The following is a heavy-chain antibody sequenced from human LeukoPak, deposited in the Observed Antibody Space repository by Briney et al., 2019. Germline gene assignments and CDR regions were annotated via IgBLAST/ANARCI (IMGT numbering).Heavy chain of an antibody. CDR2: ISSSSSYI. CDR1: GFTFSSYS. CDR3: ARVDSSSWYGPVY. V-gene: IGHV3-21*01. J-gene: IGHJ4*02. D-gene: IGHD6-13*01. Sequence: GGSLRLSCAASGFTFSSYSMNWVRQAPGKGLEWVSSISSSSSYIYYADSVKGRFTISRDNAKNSLYLQMNSLRAEDTAVYYCARVDSSSWYGPVYWGQGTLVTVSS.